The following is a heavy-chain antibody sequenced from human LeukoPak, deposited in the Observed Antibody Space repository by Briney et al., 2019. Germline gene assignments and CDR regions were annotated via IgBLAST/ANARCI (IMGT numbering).Heavy chain of an antibody. CDR1: GFTFSSHA. V-gene: IGHV3-23*01. CDR3: AKDGSRGNYYDSSGSFDY. J-gene: IGHJ4*02. Sequence: GGSLRLSCAASGFTFSSHAMSWVSQAPGKGLEWVSAISGSGGSTYYADSVKGRFTISRDNSKNTLYLQMNSLRAEDTAVYYCAKDGSRGNYYDSSGSFDYWGQGTLVTVSS. CDR2: ISGSGGST. D-gene: IGHD3-22*01.